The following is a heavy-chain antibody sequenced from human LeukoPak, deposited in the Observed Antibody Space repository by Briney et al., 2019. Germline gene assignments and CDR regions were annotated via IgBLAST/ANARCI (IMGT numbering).Heavy chain of an antibody. CDR1: GGSIGSGIYS. CDR2: IFHTGST. D-gene: IGHD3-22*01. V-gene: IGHV4-30-2*01. CDR3: VRDGDYYDSGGYGNI. Sequence: SQTLSLTCSDSGGSIGSGIYSWSWIRQPPGKGLEWIGYIFHTGSTSYNPSLKSRVTISVDTSKNQFSLKLSSVTAADTAVYYCVRDGDYYDSGGYGNIWGQGTLVTVSS. J-gene: IGHJ4*02.